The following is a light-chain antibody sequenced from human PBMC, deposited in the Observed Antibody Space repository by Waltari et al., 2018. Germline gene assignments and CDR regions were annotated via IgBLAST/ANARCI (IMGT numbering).Light chain of an antibody. CDR3: QQYYSSPYT. CDR1: PTVLYNSNNRNY. J-gene: IGKJ2*01. Sequence: DFVMTQSPASLALSLGERATIHCKTSPTVLYNSNNRNYLPWYQQKPGQPPKLLFYWASTRESGVPDRFSASGSGTDFTLTISRLQPEDVAIYYCQQYYSSPYTFGQGTRLEIK. CDR2: WAS. V-gene: IGKV4-1*01.